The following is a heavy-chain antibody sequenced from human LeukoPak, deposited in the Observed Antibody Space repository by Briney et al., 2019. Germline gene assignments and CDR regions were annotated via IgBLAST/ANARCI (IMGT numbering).Heavy chain of an antibody. D-gene: IGHD6-19*01. V-gene: IGHV3-30-3*01. Sequence: PGRSLRLFCSASGFTFSSYAMHWVGQAPGKGLEWVAVISYDGSNKYYADSVKGRFSISRDNSKNTLYLQMNSLRAEDTAVYYCARDLSSTQWLVVPTNYYYYYGMDVWGQGTTVTVSS. CDR3: ARDLSSTQWLVVPTNYYYYYGMDV. CDR2: ISYDGSNK. J-gene: IGHJ6*02. CDR1: GFTFSSYA.